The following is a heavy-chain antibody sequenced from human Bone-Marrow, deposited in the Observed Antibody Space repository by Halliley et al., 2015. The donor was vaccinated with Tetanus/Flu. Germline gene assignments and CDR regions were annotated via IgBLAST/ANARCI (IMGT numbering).Heavy chain of an antibody. CDR2: VYPSGST. V-gene: IGHV4-4*08. Sequence: WIGHVYPSGSTGHNPPLKGRVAISADTSKHQFSLEGNSVTAADTAVYYCAKDKYDASGDHYFFDYWGQGTLVTVAS. CDR3: AKDKYDASGDHYFFDY. D-gene: IGHD3-22*01. J-gene: IGHJ4*02.